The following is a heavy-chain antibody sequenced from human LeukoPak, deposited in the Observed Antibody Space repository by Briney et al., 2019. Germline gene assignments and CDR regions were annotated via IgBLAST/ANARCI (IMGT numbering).Heavy chain of an antibody. D-gene: IGHD6-19*01. Sequence: SETLSLTCTVSGGSMSPYHWGWIRQPPGKGLEWTGYIYYSGSNNYNPSLNSRVTISLDTSKNQFSLRLSSVTAADTAIYYCARAVSGRFDDGGQGTLVTVSS. V-gene: IGHV4-59*08. CDR3: ARAVSGRFDD. CDR2: IYYSGSN. CDR1: GGSMSPYH. J-gene: IGHJ4*02.